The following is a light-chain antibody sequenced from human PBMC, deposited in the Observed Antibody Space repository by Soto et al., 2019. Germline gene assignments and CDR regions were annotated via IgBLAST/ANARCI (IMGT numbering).Light chain of an antibody. CDR2: DTS. Sequence: EILMTQSPATLTVSPGERATLSCRARQSVSNNLAWYQQQHGQAPRLLIYDTSDRASGIPARFSGSGSGTDFTLTISSLEPEDFEVFYCQQRSVWPWTFGQGTKVDI. J-gene: IGKJ1*01. V-gene: IGKV3-11*01. CDR1: QSVSNN. CDR3: QQRSVWPWT.